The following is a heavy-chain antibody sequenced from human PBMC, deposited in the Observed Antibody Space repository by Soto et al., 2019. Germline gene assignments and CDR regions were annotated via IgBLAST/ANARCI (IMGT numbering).Heavy chain of an antibody. Sequence: EVQLVESGGGLVQPGGSLRLSCAASGFTLNSYNMNWVRQAPGKGLEWVSHISKGSSDIYYVDSVKGRFTISRDDAKNSLYLQMNGLRDEDTAVYYCTRSPMSGDYWGQGTLVTVSS. J-gene: IGHJ4*02. CDR3: TRSPMSGDY. D-gene: IGHD7-27*01. CDR2: ISKGSSDI. V-gene: IGHV3-48*02. CDR1: GFTLNSYN.